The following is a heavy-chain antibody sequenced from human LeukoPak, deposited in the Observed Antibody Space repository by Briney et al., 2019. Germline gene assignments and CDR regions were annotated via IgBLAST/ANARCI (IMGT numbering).Heavy chain of an antibody. CDR1: GFTFSSYG. D-gene: IGHD3-10*01. J-gene: IGHJ4*02. CDR3: AKDSFSYGSESYFQPLDY. Sequence: GGSLRLSCAASGFTFSSYGMHWVRQAPGKGLEWVAFIRYDGSNKYYADSVKGRFTISRDNSKNTLYLQMNSLRAEDTAVYYCAKDSFSYGSESYFQPLDYWGQGTLVTVSS. V-gene: IGHV3-30*02. CDR2: IRYDGSNK.